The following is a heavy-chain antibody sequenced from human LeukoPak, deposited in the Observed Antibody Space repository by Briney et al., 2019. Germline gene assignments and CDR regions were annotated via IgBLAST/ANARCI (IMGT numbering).Heavy chain of an antibody. CDR3: ARGLQVWSRDPFDY. CDR1: GGSISSYY. V-gene: IGHV4-4*07. CDR2: IYTSGST. J-gene: IGHJ4*02. Sequence: SETLSLTCTVSGGSISSYYWSWIRQPAGKGLEWIGRIYTSGSTNYNPSLKSRATISVDTSKNQFSLKLTSVTAADTAVYFCARGLQVWSRDPFDYWGQGTLVTVSS. D-gene: IGHD3-10*01.